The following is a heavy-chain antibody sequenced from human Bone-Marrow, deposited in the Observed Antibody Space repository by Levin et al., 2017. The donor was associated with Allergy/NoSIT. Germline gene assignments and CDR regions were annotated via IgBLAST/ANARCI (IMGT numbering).Heavy chain of an antibody. D-gene: IGHD6-13*01. CDR3: ASSIAATD. V-gene: IGHV3-73*01. CDR2: IRNNTSNYAT. Sequence: GGSLRLSCTASGFTFSDSSIYWVRQSSGRGLEWVGRIRNNTSNYATAYAASVKGRFTISRDDSSNTAYLQMNSLKTEDKAMYYCASSIAATDWGQGTLVPVSS. J-gene: IGHJ4*02. CDR1: GFTFSDSS.